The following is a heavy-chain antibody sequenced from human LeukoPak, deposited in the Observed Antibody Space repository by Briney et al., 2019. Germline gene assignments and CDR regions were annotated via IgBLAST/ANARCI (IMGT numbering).Heavy chain of an antibody. Sequence: SETLSLTCIVSGGSIFSSTYYWGGIRQPPGKGLEWIGSIYYSGSTYYNPSLKSRVTMSVDTSKNQFSLKLTSVTAADTAVYDCARLGSSSPNWYVDLWGRGTLVTVSS. CDR3: ARLGSSSPNWYVDL. J-gene: IGHJ2*01. D-gene: IGHD6-6*01. CDR1: GGSIFSSTYY. CDR2: IYYSGST. V-gene: IGHV4-39*01.